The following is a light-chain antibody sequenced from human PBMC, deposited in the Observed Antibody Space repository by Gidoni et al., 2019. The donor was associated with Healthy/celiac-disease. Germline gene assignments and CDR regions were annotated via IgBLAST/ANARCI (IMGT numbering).Light chain of an antibody. Sequence: ELVLTPSPGTLSLSPGERATLSCRASQSVSSSYLAWYQQKPGQAPRLLSYGASSRATGIPDRLSGSGSGTDFTLTISRLEPEDFAVYYCQQYGSSPQGFTFGPGTKVDIK. CDR3: QQYGSSPQGFT. CDR2: GAS. V-gene: IGKV3-20*01. CDR1: QSVSSSY. J-gene: IGKJ3*01.